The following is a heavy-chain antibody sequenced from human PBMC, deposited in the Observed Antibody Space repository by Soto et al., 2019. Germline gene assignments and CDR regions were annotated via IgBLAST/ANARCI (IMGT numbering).Heavy chain of an antibody. D-gene: IGHD3-3*01. CDR1: GDTFTSYP. Sequence: GASVKVSFKASGDTFTSYPFSWVRQAPGQGLEWMGGIIPLFGTPNYAQKFQGRLTITADKSTSTVYMEMSGLNSDDTAVYYCARNGVAGMDHWGQGTRVTVSS. CDR3: ARNGVAGMDH. J-gene: IGHJ4*02. V-gene: IGHV1-69*06. CDR2: IIPLFGTP.